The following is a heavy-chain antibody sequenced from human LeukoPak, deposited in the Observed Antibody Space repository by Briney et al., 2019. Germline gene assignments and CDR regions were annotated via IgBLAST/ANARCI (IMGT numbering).Heavy chain of an antibody. J-gene: IGHJ4*02. CDR3: ARDTSSAYYFDY. V-gene: IGHV1-46*01. Sequence: ASVKVSCKASGYSFTSYAINWVRQAPGQGLEWMGLINPSGGSTVYAQKFQGTVTMTRHTSTSTVYLELSSLRSEDTAVYYCARDTSSAYYFDYWGQGTLVTVSS. CDR2: INPSGGST. D-gene: IGHD6-13*01. CDR1: GYSFTSYA.